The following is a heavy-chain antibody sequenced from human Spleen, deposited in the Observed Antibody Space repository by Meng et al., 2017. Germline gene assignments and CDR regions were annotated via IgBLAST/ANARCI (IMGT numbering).Heavy chain of an antibody. Sequence: QVQLQQWGAGLLKPSETLSLTCAVYGGSFSGYCWSWIRQPPGKGLEWIGEINHSGSTNYNPSLKSRVTISVDTSKNQLSLKLTSVTTADTAVYYCARGRQQLVPGYYFDYWGQGTLVTVSS. CDR2: INHSGST. D-gene: IGHD6-13*01. V-gene: IGHV4-34*01. CDR1: GGSFSGYC. J-gene: IGHJ4*02. CDR3: ARGRQQLVPGYYFDY.